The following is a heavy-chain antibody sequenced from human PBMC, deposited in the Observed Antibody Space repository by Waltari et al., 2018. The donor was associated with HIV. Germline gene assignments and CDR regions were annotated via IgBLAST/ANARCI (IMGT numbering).Heavy chain of an antibody. D-gene: IGHD1-26*01. CDR3: ARWPPTWEAELLWNFDL. Sequence: QVQLVQSGAEVKKPGASVKVSCKASGYNFSNYDINWVRQATGNGLEWGGWMNPNTGNTAYAQNFQGRVAMTRDTSISTAYMELTSLQPEDTAVYYCARWPPTWEAELLWNFDLWGRGSLITVSS. CDR1: GYNFSNYD. CDR2: MNPNTGNT. V-gene: IGHV1-8*01. J-gene: IGHJ2*01.